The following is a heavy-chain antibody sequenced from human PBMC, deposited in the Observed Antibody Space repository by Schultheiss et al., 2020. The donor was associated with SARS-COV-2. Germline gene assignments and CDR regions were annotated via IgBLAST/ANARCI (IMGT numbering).Heavy chain of an antibody. CDR3: ARVGIAVAGVEDYFDY. Sequence: SETLSLTCTVSGGSVSSDSYYWSWIRQPPGKGLEWIGYIYYSGSTNYNPSLKSRVTISVDTSKNQFSLKLSSVTAADTAVYYCARVGIAVAGVEDYFDYWGQGTLVTVSS. D-gene: IGHD6-19*01. CDR2: IYYSGST. V-gene: IGHV4-61*01. J-gene: IGHJ4*02. CDR1: GGSVSSDSYY.